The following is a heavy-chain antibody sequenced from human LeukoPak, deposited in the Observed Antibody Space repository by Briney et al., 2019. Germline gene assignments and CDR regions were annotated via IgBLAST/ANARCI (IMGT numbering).Heavy chain of an antibody. D-gene: IGHD6-13*01. CDR3: ARHEDQSSSWYFGAFDI. V-gene: IGHV4-4*02. CDR2: IYHSGST. J-gene: IGHJ3*02. Sequence: SGTLSLTCAVSGGSISSSNWWSWVRQPPGKGLEWIGEIYHSGSTNYNPSLKSRVTISVDTSKNQFSLKLSSVTAADTAVYYCARHEDQSSSWYFGAFDIWGQGTMVTVSS. CDR1: GGSISSSNW.